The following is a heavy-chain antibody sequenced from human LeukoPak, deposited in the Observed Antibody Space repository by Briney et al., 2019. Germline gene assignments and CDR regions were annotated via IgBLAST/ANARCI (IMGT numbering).Heavy chain of an antibody. CDR3: ARAGTGGYSYGYPDS. CDR1: GGSISSYY. D-gene: IGHD5-18*01. CDR2: IYYSGST. J-gene: IGHJ4*02. V-gene: IGHV4-59*08. Sequence: PSETLSLTCNVSGGSISSYYWSWIRQPPEKGLEWIGYIYYSGSTKYNPSLESRVTISVDTSKNQVSLRLSSVTAADTAVYYCARAGTGGYSYGYPDSWGQGTLVTVSS.